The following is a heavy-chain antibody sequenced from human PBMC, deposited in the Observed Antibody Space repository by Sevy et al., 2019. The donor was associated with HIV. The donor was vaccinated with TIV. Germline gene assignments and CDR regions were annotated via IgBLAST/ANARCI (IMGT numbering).Heavy chain of an antibody. V-gene: IGHV3-21*01. Sequence: GGSLRLSCAASGFNFRTYKMNWVRQAPGKGLEWVSSVSSSSSYIYYADSVKGRFTISRDNAKTSLYLQMNSLRAEDTAVYYCARDYVLPATIDYYYYGIDVRGQGTTVTVSS. CDR1: GFNFRTYK. J-gene: IGHJ6*02. CDR3: ARDYVLPATIDYYYYGIDV. CDR2: VSSSSSYI. D-gene: IGHD2-2*01.